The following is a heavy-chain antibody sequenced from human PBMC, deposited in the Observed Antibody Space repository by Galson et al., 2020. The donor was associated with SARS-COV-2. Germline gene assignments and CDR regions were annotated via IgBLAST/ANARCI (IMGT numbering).Heavy chain of an antibody. CDR3: AGWLVPNYGMDV. D-gene: IGHD6-19*01. CDR2: ISYDGSNK. CDR1: GFTFSSYA. V-gene: IGHV3-30*04. J-gene: IGHJ6*02. Sequence: QAGGSLRLSCAASGFTFSSYAMHWVRQAPGKGLEWVAVISYDGSNKYYADSVKGRFTISRDNSKNTLYLQMNSLRAEDTAVYYCAGWLVPNYGMDVWGQGTTVTVSS.